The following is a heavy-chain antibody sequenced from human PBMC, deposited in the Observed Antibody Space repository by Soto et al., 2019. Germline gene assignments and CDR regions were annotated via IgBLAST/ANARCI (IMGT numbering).Heavy chain of an antibody. Sequence: GASVKVSCKASGYTFTSYGISWVRQAPGQGLEWMGWISAYNGNTNCAQKLQGRVTMTTDTSTSTAYMELRSLRSDDTAVYYCARDAPPSFTIFGVEDYMDVWGKGTTVTVSS. V-gene: IGHV1-18*01. CDR3: ARDAPPSFTIFGVEDYMDV. D-gene: IGHD3-3*01. CDR1: GYTFTSYG. J-gene: IGHJ6*03. CDR2: ISAYNGNT.